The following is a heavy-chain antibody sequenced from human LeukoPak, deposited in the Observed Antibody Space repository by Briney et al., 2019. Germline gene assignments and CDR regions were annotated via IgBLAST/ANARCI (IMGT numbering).Heavy chain of an antibody. CDR1: GFTFTSSA. CDR3: AAPAAIPYYYGMDV. D-gene: IGHD2-2*01. V-gene: IGHV1-58*01. Sequence: GASVKVSCKASGFTFTSSAVQWVRQARGQRLEWIGWIVVGSGNTNYAQKFQERVTITRDMSTSTAYMELSSLRSEDTAVYYCAAPAAIPYYYGMDVWGQGTTVTVPS. CDR2: IVVGSGNT. J-gene: IGHJ6*02.